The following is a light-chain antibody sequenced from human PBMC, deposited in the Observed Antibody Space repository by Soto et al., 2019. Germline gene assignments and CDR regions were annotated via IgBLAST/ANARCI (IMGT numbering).Light chain of an antibody. J-gene: IGLJ2*01. Sequence: QSALTQPPSASGSPGQSVAISCTGTSSDVGGNTYVSWYQQHPGKAPKLLVYEVTKRPAGVPDRFSGSKSGNTASLTVSGLQAEDEADYYCSSYAGSNSVIFGGGTKVTVL. V-gene: IGLV2-8*01. CDR3: SSYAGSNSVI. CDR2: EVT. CDR1: SSDVGGNTY.